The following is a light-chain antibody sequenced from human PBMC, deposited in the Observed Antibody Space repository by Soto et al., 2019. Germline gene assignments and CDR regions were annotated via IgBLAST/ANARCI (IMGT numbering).Light chain of an antibody. V-gene: IGKV3-20*01. CDR1: QSVSRSF. Sequence: EIVLTRSPGSLSLSAGERATLSLMASQSVSRSFLAWYQQKPGQSPRLLISGASTRAAGIPDRFSGRGSGTDFTLTIDRLEPEDFAVYYCQQYAKLPITFGLGTRLEI. CDR3: QQYAKLPIT. J-gene: IGKJ5*01. CDR2: GAS.